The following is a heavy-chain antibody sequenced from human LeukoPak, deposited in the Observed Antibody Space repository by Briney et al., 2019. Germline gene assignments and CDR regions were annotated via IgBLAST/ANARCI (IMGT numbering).Heavy chain of an antibody. CDR2: VYTSGST. D-gene: IGHD5-12*01. Sequence: SETLSLTCTVYGGSISSYYWSWIRQPAGKGLEWIGRVYTSGSTKYNPSLKSRVTISVDMSKNQFSLKLSSVTAADTSVYYCARGIGCDWLLYFGCWGQGPLVTVSS. J-gene: IGHJ4*02. CDR1: GGSISSYY. V-gene: IGHV4-4*07. CDR3: ARGIGCDWLLYFGC.